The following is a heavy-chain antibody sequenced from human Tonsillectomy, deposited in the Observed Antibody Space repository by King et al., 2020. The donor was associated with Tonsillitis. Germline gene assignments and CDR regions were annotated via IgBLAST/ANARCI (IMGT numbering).Heavy chain of an antibody. V-gene: IGHV4-39*01. CDR3: ARYDSGTFDY. CDR2: ISSSGTS. J-gene: IGHJ4*02. Sequence: QLQESGPGVVKPSETLSLTCIVSGDSISRSDHYWAWLRQPPGKGLEWIGGISSSGTSVYNPSLNSRITISVGTSANRFSLKLSSVTAADTAVYFCARYDSGTFDYWGQGALVTVSS. CDR1: GDSISRSDHY. D-gene: IGHD1-26*01.